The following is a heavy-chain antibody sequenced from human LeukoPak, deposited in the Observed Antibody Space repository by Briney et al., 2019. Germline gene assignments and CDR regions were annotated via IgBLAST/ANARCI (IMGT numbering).Heavy chain of an antibody. J-gene: IGHJ2*01. CDR2: IKQDESKK. V-gene: IGHV3-7*01. Sequence: PGGSLRLSCAASGFTFSSYWMSWVRQAPGKGLEWMANIKQDESKKYYVDSVKGGFTISRDNAKNSLYLQMNSLRAEDTAVYYCAREGYSSGWYGPYWYFDLWGRGTLVTVSS. CDR3: AREGYSSGWYGPYWYFDL. D-gene: IGHD6-19*01. CDR1: GFTFSSYW.